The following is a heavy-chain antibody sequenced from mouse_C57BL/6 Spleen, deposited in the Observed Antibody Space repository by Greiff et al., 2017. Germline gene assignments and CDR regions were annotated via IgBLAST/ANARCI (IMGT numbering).Heavy chain of an antibody. D-gene: IGHD2-2*01. CDR2: ISYDGSN. V-gene: IGHV3-6*01. Sequence: EVKVEESGPGLVKPSQSLSLTCSVTGYSITSGYYWNWIRQFPGNKLEWMGYISYDGSNNYNPSLKNRISITRDTSKNQFFLKLNSVTTEDTATYYCAREEGYDWYFDVWGTGTTVTVSS. J-gene: IGHJ1*03. CDR1: GYSITSGYY. CDR3: AREEGYDWYFDV.